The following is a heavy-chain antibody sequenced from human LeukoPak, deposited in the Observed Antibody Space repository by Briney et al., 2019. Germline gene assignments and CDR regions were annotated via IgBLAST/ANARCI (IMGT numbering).Heavy chain of an antibody. J-gene: IGHJ4*02. V-gene: IGHV3-21*01. D-gene: IGHD6-13*01. Sequence: GGSLRLSCAASGFTFSSYTMNWVRQAPGKGLEWASSISSSSSYIYYADSVKGRFTISRDNAKNSLYLQMNSLRAEDTAVYYCARDPGSSSYADYWGQGTLVTVSS. CDR2: ISSSSSYI. CDR3: ARDPGSSSYADY. CDR1: GFTFSSYT.